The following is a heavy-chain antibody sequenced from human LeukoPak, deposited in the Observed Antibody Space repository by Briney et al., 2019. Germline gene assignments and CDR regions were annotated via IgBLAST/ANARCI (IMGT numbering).Heavy chain of an antibody. CDR2: MDPNSGNT. CDR1: GYTFTSYV. D-gene: IGHD3-22*01. V-gene: IGHV1-8*01. Sequence: ASVKVSCKASGYTFTSYVINWVRQATGQGLEWMGWMDPNSGNTGYAQKFQGRVTMTRNTSISTAYMELSSLRSEDTAVYYCARGVHYYDTLYYFDYWGQGTLVTVSS. CDR3: ARGVHYYDTLYYFDY. J-gene: IGHJ4*02.